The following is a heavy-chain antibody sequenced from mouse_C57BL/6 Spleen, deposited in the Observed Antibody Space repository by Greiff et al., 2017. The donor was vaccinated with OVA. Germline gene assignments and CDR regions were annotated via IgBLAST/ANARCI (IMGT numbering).Heavy chain of an antibody. CDR3: ARDRYDAFDY. V-gene: IGHV3-6*01. D-gene: IGHD2-12*01. CDR1: GYSITSGYY. J-gene: IGHJ2*01. CDR2: ISYDGSN. Sequence: VQLKESGPGLVKPSQSLSLTCSVTGYSITSGYYWNWIRQFPGNKLEWMGYISYDGSNNYNPSLKNRISITRDTSKNQFFLKLNSVTTEDTATYYCARDRYDAFDYWGQGTTLAVSS.